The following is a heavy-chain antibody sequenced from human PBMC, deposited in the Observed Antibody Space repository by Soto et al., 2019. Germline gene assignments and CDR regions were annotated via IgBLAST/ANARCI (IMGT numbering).Heavy chain of an antibody. CDR1: GFTVSNAW. Sequence: GGSLRLSCAASGFTVSNAWMNWVRQAPGKGLEWVGRIKSKTDGGTTDYAAPVKGRFTISRDDSKNTLYLQMNSLKTEDTAVYYCTTDSSTVTTYYYYYGMDVWGQGTTVTVSS. V-gene: IGHV3-15*07. CDR3: TTDSSTVTTYYYYYGMDV. J-gene: IGHJ6*02. CDR2: IKSKTDGGTT. D-gene: IGHD4-17*01.